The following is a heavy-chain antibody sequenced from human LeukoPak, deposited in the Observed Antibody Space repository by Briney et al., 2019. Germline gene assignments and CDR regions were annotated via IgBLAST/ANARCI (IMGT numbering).Heavy chain of an antibody. Sequence: GGSLRLSCAASGLTFSSHSMNWVRQAPGKGLEWISHIRSSSSTSTTYYADSVKGRFTISRDNSKNTLYLQMNSLRAEDAAVYYCASSSGYSDYWGQGTLVTVSS. V-gene: IGHV3-48*01. D-gene: IGHD3-22*01. CDR1: GLTFSSHS. CDR2: IRSSSSTSTT. CDR3: ASSSGYSDY. J-gene: IGHJ4*02.